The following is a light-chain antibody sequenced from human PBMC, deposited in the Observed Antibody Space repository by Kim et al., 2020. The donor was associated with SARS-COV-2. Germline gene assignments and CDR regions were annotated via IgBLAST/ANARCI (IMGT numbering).Light chain of an antibody. CDR3: QVWDSSSDHPV. CDR2: YDS. J-gene: IGLJ3*02. CDR1: NNGTKS. Sequence: APGKTARITCGGNNNGTKSVHGYHQKPGQAPVLVIYYDSDRPSGIPERFSGSNSGNTATLTISRVEAGDEADYYCQVWDSSSDHPVFGGGTQLTVL. V-gene: IGLV3-21*04.